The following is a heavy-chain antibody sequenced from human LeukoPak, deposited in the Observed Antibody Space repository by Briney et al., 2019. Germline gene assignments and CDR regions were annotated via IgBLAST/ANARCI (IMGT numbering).Heavy chain of an antibody. CDR2: IYTSGST. D-gene: IGHD3-3*01. Sequence: PSETLSLTCTVSGGSISSYYWSWIRQPAGKGLEWIGRIYTSGSTNYNPSLKSRVTISVDTSKNQFSLKLSSATAADTAVYYCAREVREYYDFWSGSNYYYYMDVWGKGTTVTVSS. CDR3: AREVREYYDFWSGSNYYYYMDV. CDR1: GGSISSYY. J-gene: IGHJ6*03. V-gene: IGHV4-4*07.